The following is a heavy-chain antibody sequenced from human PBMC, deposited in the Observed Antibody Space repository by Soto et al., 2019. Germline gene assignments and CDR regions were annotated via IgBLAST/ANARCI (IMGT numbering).Heavy chain of an antibody. V-gene: IGHV4-59*01. D-gene: IGHD3-10*01. CDR3: ARHFDSGTWPLDY. Sequence: WTGPGGSIRNYYWSWLRQPPGKGLEWIGFISYNGNTKYNPSLMGRVTISLDTSKNYFSLRLRSLTAADTALYYCARHFDSGTWPLDYWGQGILVTVSS. J-gene: IGHJ4*02. CDR2: ISYNGNT. CDR1: GGSIRNYY.